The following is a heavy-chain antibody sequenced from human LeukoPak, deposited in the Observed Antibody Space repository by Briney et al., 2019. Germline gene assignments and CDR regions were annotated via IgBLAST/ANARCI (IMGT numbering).Heavy chain of an antibody. J-gene: IGHJ3*02. CDR3: ARHTDGNDSDAFDI. D-gene: IGHD2-8*02. Sequence: GESLKISCKGFGYSFSNYWIGWVRQMPGKGLEWMGIIYPDYSETTYSPSFQGQVTMSVDKSINTAYLQWNSLRASDTAMYYCARHTDGNDSDAFDIWGQGTMVAVSS. V-gene: IGHV5-51*01. CDR2: IYPDYSET. CDR1: GYSFSNYW.